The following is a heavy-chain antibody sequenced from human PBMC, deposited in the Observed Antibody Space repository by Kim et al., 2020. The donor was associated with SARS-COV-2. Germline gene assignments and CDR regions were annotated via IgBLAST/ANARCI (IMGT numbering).Heavy chain of an antibody. Sequence: SVKVSCKASGGTFSSYAISWVRQAPGQGLEWMGGIIPIFGTANYAQKFQGRVTITADESTSTAYMELSSLRSEDTAVYYCARAAISRDSGYDFILFDYWGQGTLVTVSS. CDR1: GGTFSSYA. CDR3: ARAAISRDSGYDFILFDY. D-gene: IGHD5-12*01. J-gene: IGHJ4*02. CDR2: IIPIFGTA. V-gene: IGHV1-69*13.